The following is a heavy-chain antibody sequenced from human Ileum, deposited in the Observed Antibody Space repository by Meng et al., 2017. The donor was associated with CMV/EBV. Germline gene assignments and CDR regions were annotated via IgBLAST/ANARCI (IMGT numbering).Heavy chain of an antibody. CDR3: ARDGLSGRYFDY. D-gene: IGHD1-26*01. Sequence: CQTSGYPFTYNNIIWVRQAPGQGPEWMGWIDTNTGNPTYAQGFTGRFVFSLDTSVNTAYLQISSLKADDTAVYYCARDGLSGRYFDYWGQGTLVTVSS. CDR2: IDTNTGNP. V-gene: IGHV7-4-1*02. J-gene: IGHJ4*02. CDR1: GYPFTYNN.